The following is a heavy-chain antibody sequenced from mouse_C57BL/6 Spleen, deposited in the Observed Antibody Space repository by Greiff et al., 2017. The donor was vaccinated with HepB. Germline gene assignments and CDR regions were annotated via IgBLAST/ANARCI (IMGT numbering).Heavy chain of an antibody. V-gene: IGHV1-81*01. J-gene: IGHJ3*01. CDR1: GYTFTSYG. CDR2: IYPRSGNT. D-gene: IGHD1-1*01. Sequence: QVQLKESGAELARPGASVKLSCKASGYTFTSYGISWVKQRTGQGLEWIGEIYPRSGNTYYNEKFKGKATLTADKSSSTAYMELRSLTSEDSAVYFCARAGDYYGSSYRFAYWGQGTLVTVSA. CDR3: ARAGDYYGSSYRFAY.